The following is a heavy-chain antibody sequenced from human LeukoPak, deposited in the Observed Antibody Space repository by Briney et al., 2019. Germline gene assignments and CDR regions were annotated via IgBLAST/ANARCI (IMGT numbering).Heavy chain of an antibody. Sequence: SETLSLTCTVSGYSISSGYYWGWIRQPPGKGLEWTGSIYHSGSTYYNPSLKSRVTISVDTSKNQFSLKLSSVTAADTAVYYCARDPMTTVSGPVDWFDPWGQGTLVTVSS. CDR1: GYSISSGYY. V-gene: IGHV4-38-2*02. CDR2: IYHSGST. CDR3: ARDPMTTVSGPVDWFDP. D-gene: IGHD4-11*01. J-gene: IGHJ5*02.